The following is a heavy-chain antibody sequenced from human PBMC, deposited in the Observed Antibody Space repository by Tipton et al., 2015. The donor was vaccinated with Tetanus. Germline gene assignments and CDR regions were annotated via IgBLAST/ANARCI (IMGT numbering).Heavy chain of an antibody. CDR1: GFTFSNAW. J-gene: IGHJ4*02. D-gene: IGHD7-27*01. CDR2: IKSKTDGGTT. Sequence: SLRLSCAASGFTFSNAWMSWVRQAPGKGLEWVGRIKSKTDGGTTDYAAPVKGRFTISRDDSKNTLYLQMNSLKTEDTAVYYCTTGLNWGSLNYWGQGTLVTVSS. V-gene: IGHV3-15*01. CDR3: TTGLNWGSLNY.